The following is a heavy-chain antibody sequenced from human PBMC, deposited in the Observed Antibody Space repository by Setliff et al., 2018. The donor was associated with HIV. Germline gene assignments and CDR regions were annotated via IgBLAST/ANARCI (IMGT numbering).Heavy chain of an antibody. CDR2: IKSKTDGGTT. V-gene: IGHV3-15*01. CDR3: TTGTRLVD. Sequence: GGSLRLSCAASGFTFSKAWMSWVRQAPGKGLEWVGSIKSKTDGGTTDYAAPVKGRFTISRDDSKNALYLQMNSLKIEDTAVYYCTTGTRLVDWGQGALVTVSS. J-gene: IGHJ4*02. D-gene: IGHD2-21*01. CDR1: GFTFSKAW.